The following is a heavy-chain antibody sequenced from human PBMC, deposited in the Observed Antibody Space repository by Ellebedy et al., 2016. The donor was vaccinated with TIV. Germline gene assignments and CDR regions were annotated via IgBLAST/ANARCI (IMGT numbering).Heavy chain of an antibody. V-gene: IGHV3-23*01. CDR2: INYDSRST. CDR3: AKSVDGYTVGAFDI. D-gene: IGHD5-24*01. Sequence: GESLKISCVASGFTFNTHAMNWVRQAPGKGLEWVSSINYDSRSTYYTDSAKGRFTISRDNSKNTLYLQMNSLKAEDTAAYYCAKSVDGYTVGAFDIWGQGTMVTVSS. J-gene: IGHJ3*02. CDR1: GFTFNTHA.